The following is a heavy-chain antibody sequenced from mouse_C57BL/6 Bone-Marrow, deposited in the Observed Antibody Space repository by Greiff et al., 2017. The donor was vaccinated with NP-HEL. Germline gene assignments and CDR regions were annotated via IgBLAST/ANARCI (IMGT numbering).Heavy chain of an antibody. CDR2: INPNNGGT. V-gene: IGHV1-26*01. CDR3: ARDDYGSSYAWFAY. CDR1: GYTFTDYY. Sequence: RVESGASVKISCKASGYTFTDYYMNWVKQSHGKSLEWIGDINPNNGGTSYNQKFKGKATLTVDKSSSTAYMELRSLTSEDSAVYYCARDDYGSSYAWFAYWGQGTLVTVSA. D-gene: IGHD1-1*01. J-gene: IGHJ3*01.